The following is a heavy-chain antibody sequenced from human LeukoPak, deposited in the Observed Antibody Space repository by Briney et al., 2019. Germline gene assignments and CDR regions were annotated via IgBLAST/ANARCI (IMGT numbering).Heavy chain of an antibody. J-gene: IGHJ4*02. V-gene: IGHV3-48*01. Sequence: GGSLRLSCAASGFTFSSYSMNWVRQAPGKGLEWVSYISSSSSTIYYADSVKGRFTISRDNAKNSLYLQMNSLRAEDTAVYYCARLYYDSSGYYFLDYWGQGTLVTVSS. CDR1: GFTFSSYS. D-gene: IGHD3-22*01. CDR2: ISSSSSTI. CDR3: ARLYYDSSGYYFLDY.